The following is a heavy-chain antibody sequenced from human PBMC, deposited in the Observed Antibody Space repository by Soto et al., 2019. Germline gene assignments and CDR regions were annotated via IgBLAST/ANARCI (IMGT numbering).Heavy chain of an antibody. CDR1: GFTFSSYA. CDR3: AREGYCSSTSCYSFDY. Sequence: EVQLVESGGGLVQPGGSLRLSCAASGFTFSSYAMHWVRQAPGKGLEYVSAISSNGGSTYYANSVKGRFTISRDNSKNTQYLQMGSLRAEDMAVYYCAREGYCSSTSCYSFDYWGQGTLVTVSS. CDR2: ISSNGGST. D-gene: IGHD2-2*01. V-gene: IGHV3-64*01. J-gene: IGHJ4*02.